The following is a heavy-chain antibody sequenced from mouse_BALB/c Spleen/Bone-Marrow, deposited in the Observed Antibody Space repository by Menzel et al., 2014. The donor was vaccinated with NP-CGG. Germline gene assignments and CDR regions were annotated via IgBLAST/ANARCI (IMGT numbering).Heavy chain of an antibody. J-gene: IGHJ4*01. CDR2: IWAGGST. CDR1: GFSLTSYG. D-gene: IGHD2-14*01. V-gene: IGHV2-9*02. Sequence: VKLVESGPGLVAPSQSLSIPCTVSGFSLTSYGVHWVRQPPGKGLEWLGVIWAGGSTNYISALMSRLSITKDNSKSQVFLKMNSLQTDDTAMYYCFSYYRYADYAMDYWGQGASVTVSS. CDR3: FSYYRYADYAMDY.